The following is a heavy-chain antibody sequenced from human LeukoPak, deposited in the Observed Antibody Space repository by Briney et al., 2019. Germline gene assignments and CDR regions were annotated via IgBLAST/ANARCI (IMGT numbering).Heavy chain of an antibody. V-gene: IGHV3-7*01. J-gene: IGHJ4*02. CDR2: IKQDGSEK. CDR3: ARESYDFWSGNVDY. D-gene: IGHD3-3*01. Sequence: GGSLRLPCAASGSTFSSYWMSWVRQAPGKGLEWVANIKQDGSEKYYVDSVKGRFTISRDNAKNSLYLQMNSLRAEDTAVYYCARESYDFWSGNVDYWGQGTLVTVSS. CDR1: GSTFSSYW.